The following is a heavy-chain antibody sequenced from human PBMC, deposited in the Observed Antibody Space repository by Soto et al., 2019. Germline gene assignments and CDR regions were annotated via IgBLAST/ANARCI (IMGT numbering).Heavy chain of an antibody. Sequence: PSETLSLTCTVSGGSISSYYWSWIRQPPGKGLEWIGYIYYSGSTNYNPSLKSRVTISVDTSKNQFSLKLSSVTAADTAVYYCAKVIYNWNFNWFAPWGQGTLVTVSS. CDR1: GGSISSYY. CDR2: IYYSGST. CDR3: AKVIYNWNFNWFAP. V-gene: IGHV4-59*01. D-gene: IGHD1-7*01. J-gene: IGHJ5*02.